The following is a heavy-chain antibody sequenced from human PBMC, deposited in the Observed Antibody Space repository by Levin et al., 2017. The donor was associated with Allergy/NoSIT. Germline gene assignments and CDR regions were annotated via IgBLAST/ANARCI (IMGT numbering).Heavy chain of an antibody. CDR3: ARDTGGFAFDL. V-gene: IGHV4-59*01. D-gene: IGHD2-8*02. J-gene: IGHJ3*01. Sequence: SETLSLTCTLSGGAISIFYRNWIRQSPGKGLEWLGYVTYSGRTSYNPSLKSRLTVSLDTSKNQSSLKLNPMTTADTAIYYCARDTGGFAFDLWGQGTLVTVSS. CDR1: GGAISIFY. CDR2: VTYSGRT.